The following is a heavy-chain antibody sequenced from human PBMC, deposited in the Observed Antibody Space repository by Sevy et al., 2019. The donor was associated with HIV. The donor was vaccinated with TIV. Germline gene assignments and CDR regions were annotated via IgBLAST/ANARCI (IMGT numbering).Heavy chain of an antibody. Sequence: GGSLRLSCAASEFTFNNAWMNWVRQAPGKGLEWVGHIKSKIDGGTTDYAAPVQGRFTISRDDSENTLYLQMNSLKTEDTAVYFCTTSPLVQGVPWGQGTQVTVSS. V-gene: IGHV3-15*01. CDR3: TTSPLVQGVP. CDR1: EFTFNNAW. CDR2: IKSKIDGGTT. J-gene: IGHJ5*02. D-gene: IGHD3-10*01.